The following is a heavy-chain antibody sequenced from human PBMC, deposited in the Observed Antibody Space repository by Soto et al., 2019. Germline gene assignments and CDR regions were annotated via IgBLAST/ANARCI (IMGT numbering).Heavy chain of an antibody. D-gene: IGHD3-22*01. V-gene: IGHV4-59*01. CDR2: IYYSGST. J-gene: IGHJ5*02. Sequence: PSETLSLTCTVSGGSISSYYWSWIRQPPGKGLEWIGYIYYSGSTNYNPSLKSRVTISVDTSKNQFSLKLSSVTAADTAVYYCARRNYYDSSGYYYNWFDPWGQGTLVTVSS. CDR3: ARRNYYDSSGYYYNWFDP. CDR1: GGSISSYY.